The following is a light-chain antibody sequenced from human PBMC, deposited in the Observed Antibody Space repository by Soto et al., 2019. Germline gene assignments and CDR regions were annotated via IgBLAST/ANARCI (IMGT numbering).Light chain of an antibody. CDR3: QQYFNWPPQYT. Sequence: EIVMTQSPATLSVSPGERATLSCRASQIIANRLAWYHQKPGQAPRLLVYGAFNRATGIPTRFSGSGSATDFTLTITSLQSEDSAIYYCQQYFNWPPQYTFGQGTKLDIK. CDR2: GAF. J-gene: IGKJ2*01. V-gene: IGKV3-15*01. CDR1: QIIANR.